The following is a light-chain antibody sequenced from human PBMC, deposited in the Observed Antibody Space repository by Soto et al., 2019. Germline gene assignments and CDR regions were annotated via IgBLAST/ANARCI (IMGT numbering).Light chain of an antibody. J-gene: IGKJ5*01. CDR3: QQYDNWPPIT. CDR1: QSVSSN. V-gene: IGKV3-15*01. Sequence: EIVMTQSPATLSVSPGERATLSCRASQSVSSNLAWYQQKPGQAPRVLIYAASTRATGIPDRFSGSGSGTEFTLTISSLHSEDFGVYYCQQYDNWPPITFGQGTRLEIK. CDR2: AAS.